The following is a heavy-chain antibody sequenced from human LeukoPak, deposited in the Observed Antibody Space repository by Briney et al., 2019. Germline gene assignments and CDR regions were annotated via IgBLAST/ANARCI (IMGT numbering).Heavy chain of an antibody. J-gene: IGHJ5*02. V-gene: IGHV1-18*01. Sequence: ASVKVSCKASGYTFTSYGISWVRQAPGQGLEWMGWISAYNGNTNYAQKLQGRVTMTTDTSTSTAYMELRSLRSDDTAVYYCARSPSYGRAGDWFEPWGQGTLVTVSS. CDR2: ISAYNGNT. D-gene: IGHD3-10*01. CDR3: ARSPSYGRAGDWFEP. CDR1: GYTFTSYG.